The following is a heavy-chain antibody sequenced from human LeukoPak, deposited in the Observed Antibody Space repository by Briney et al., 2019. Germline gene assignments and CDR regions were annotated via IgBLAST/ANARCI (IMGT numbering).Heavy chain of an antibody. CDR1: GGSISNYY. J-gene: IGHJ6*04. V-gene: IGHV4-59*01. CDR3: ARTYSSSSSYMGV. CDR2: IYYSGST. D-gene: IGHD6-6*01. Sequence: SETLSLTCNVSGGSISNYYWSWIRQPPGKGLEWIGYIYYSGSTNYNPSLKSRVTISVDSSENQFSLKLTSVTAADTAIYYCARTYSSSSSYMGVWGKGTAVTVSS.